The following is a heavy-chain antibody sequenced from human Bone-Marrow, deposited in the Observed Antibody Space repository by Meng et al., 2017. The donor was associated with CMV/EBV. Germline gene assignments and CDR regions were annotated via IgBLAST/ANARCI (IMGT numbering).Heavy chain of an antibody. CDR1: GFTFSSYS. D-gene: IGHD3-10*01. Sequence: GESLKISCAASGFTFSSYSMNWVRQAPGKGLEWVSGISWNSGSIGYADSVKGRFTISRDNAKNSLYLQMNSLRAEDTAVYYCAKDSPERFRIYYGSGTPPASYWGQGTLVTVSS. CDR2: ISWNSGSI. J-gene: IGHJ4*02. V-gene: IGHV3-48*04. CDR3: AKDSPERFRIYYGSGTPPASY.